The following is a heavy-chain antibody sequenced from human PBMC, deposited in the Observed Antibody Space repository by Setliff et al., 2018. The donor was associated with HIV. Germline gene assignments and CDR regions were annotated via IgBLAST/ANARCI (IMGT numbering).Heavy chain of an antibody. CDR2: ISAHSGYA. CDR3: ARGQYGDELFDY. Sequence: ASVKVSCKASGYTLSTYGISWVRQAPGQGLEWMGWISAHSGYAKSAQKFQGRVTMDTDTSTNTAYMELRSLRSDDTAVYYCARGQYGDELFDYWGQGTLVTVSS. V-gene: IGHV1-18*01. CDR1: GYTLSTYG. D-gene: IGHD4-17*01. J-gene: IGHJ4*02.